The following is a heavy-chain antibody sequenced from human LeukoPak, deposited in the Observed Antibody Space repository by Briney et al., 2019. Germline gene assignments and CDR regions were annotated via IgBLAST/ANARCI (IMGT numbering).Heavy chain of an antibody. J-gene: IGHJ4*02. Sequence: VASVKVSCKASGYTFTPYYIHWVRQAPGQGLEWMGRIIPILGIANYAQKFQGRVTITADKSTSTAYMELSSLRSEDTAVYYCARDPGDNWNYGDYWGQGTLVTVSS. CDR3: ARDPGDNWNYGDY. V-gene: IGHV1-69*04. CDR2: IIPILGIA. D-gene: IGHD1-7*01. CDR1: GYTFTPYY.